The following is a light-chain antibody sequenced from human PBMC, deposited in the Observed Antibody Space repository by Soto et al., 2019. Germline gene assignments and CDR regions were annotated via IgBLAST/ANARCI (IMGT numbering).Light chain of an antibody. CDR1: SSNIGADYH. V-gene: IGLV1-40*01. CDR3: QSYDNSLRASL. CDR2: NSY. J-gene: IGLJ2*01. Sequence: QSVLTQPPSVSGAPGRTVTISCTGTSSNIGADYHVHWYQHLPGTVPKLLIYNSYVRPSGVPDRFSASKSGTSASLTITGLQADDEADYYCQSYDNSLRASLFGGGTKLTVL.